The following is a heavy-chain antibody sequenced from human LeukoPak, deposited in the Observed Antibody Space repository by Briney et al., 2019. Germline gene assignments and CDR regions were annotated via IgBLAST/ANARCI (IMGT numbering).Heavy chain of an antibody. CDR2: IYSGGNT. Sequence: PGGSLRLSCAASGFRFSDYSMTWVRQAPGKGLEWVSIIYSGGNTYYADSVKGRFTISRDNSKKTLYLQMNSLRAEDTAVYYCARYNSGSLDYWGQGTLVTVSS. CDR3: ARYNSGSLDY. D-gene: IGHD3-10*01. J-gene: IGHJ4*02. V-gene: IGHV3-53*01. CDR1: GFRFSDYS.